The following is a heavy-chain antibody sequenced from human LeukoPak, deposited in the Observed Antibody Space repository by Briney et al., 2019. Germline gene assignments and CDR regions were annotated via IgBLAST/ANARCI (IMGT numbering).Heavy chain of an antibody. V-gene: IGHV3-23*01. J-gene: IGHJ4*02. CDR1: GFTFSGYA. Sequence: PGGSLRLSCAASGFTFSGYAMSWVRQAPGEGLEWVSGISGSGGSTYSADSVKGRFTISRDNSKNTLYLQMNSLRAGDTAVYYCAKSLWGGFDYWGQGTLVAVSS. CDR3: AKSLWGGFDY. CDR2: ISGSGGST. D-gene: IGHD3-10*01.